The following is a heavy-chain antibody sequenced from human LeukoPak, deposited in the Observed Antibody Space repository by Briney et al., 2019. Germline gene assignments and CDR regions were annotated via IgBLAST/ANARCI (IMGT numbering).Heavy chain of an antibody. CDR3: ATHPGDYWFGYLQL. Sequence: GGSLRLSCAASGITLNSYWMSWVRQAPGKGLEWVAQINQAGSAKYYVDSVKGRFTVSRDNAKNSLYLQMNSLRAEDTAVYYCATHPGDYWFGYLQLWGQGTLVTVSS. D-gene: IGHD3-10*01. V-gene: IGHV3-7*01. CDR1: GITLNSYW. CDR2: INQAGSAK. J-gene: IGHJ4*02.